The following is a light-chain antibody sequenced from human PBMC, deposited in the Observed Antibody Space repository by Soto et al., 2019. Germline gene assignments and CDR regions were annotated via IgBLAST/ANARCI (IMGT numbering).Light chain of an antibody. V-gene: IGKV1-5*01. Sequence: DIQMTQSPSTLSASVGDRVTITCRASQSISRWLAWYQQKPGKAPKLLIYDASTLQSGVPSRFSGSGAGTDFTLTIRNLQADDFATYYCQQYNVYHTFGQGTNLEIK. CDR1: QSISRW. J-gene: IGKJ2*01. CDR3: QQYNVYHT. CDR2: DAS.